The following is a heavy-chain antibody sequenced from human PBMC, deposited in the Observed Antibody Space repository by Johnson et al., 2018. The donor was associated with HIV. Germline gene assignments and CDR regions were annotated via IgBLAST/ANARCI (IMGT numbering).Heavy chain of an antibody. V-gene: IGHV3-30*02. D-gene: IGHD1-26*01. Sequence: QVQLVESGGGVVQPGGSLRLSCAASGFTFSSYGMHWVRQAPGKGLEWVAFIRYDGSNKYYAYSVKGRFTISRDNSKNTLYLQMNSLRAEDTAVYYCASAKSGSFDAFDIWGQGTMVTVSS. CDR3: ASAKSGSFDAFDI. CDR2: IRYDGSNK. CDR1: GFTFSSYG. J-gene: IGHJ3*02.